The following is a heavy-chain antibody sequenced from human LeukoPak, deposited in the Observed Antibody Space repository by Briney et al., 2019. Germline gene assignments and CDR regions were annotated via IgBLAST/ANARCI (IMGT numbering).Heavy chain of an antibody. CDR3: ARDAYYYDSSGYYVY. Sequence: GGSLRLSCAASGLTFSDYYMSWIRQAPGKGLEWVSYISSSGNTIYYADSVKGRFTISRDNAKNSLYPQMNSLRAEDTAVYHCARDAYYYDSSGYYVYWGQGTLVTVSS. CDR1: GLTFSDYY. V-gene: IGHV3-11*04. J-gene: IGHJ4*02. CDR2: ISSSGNTI. D-gene: IGHD3-22*01.